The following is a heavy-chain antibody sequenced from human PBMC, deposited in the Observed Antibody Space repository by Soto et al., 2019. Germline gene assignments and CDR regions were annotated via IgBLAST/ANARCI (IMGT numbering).Heavy chain of an antibody. J-gene: IGHJ5*02. CDR2: ISYDGNRI. Sequence: QVQLVQSGGGVIQPGGSLRLTCAASDFPFSSYSMNWVHQAPGKGLEWVAVISYDGNRIYYADSVKGRFTISRDNAKNTMFLQMSGLRPEDTAVYYCARGLVVTAKGWFDLWGQGTQVTVS. D-gene: IGHD2-21*02. CDR3: ARGLVVTAKGWFDL. V-gene: IGHV3-30-3*02. CDR1: DFPFSSYS.